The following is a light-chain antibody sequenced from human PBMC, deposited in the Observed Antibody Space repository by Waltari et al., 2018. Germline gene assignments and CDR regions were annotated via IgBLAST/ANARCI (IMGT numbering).Light chain of an antibody. J-gene: IGKJ5*01. CDR1: QGVSSY. Sequence: EIVLTQSPATLSLSPGERATLSCRASQGVSSYLAWYQQRPGQAPRLLIYDASNRATGIPGRFRGSGSGTDFTLTISSLEPEDFAVYYCQQRSNWPITFGQGTRLEIK. CDR2: DAS. CDR3: QQRSNWPIT. V-gene: IGKV3-11*01.